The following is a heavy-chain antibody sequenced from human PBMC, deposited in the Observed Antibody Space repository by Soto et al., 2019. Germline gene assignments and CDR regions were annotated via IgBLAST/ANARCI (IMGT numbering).Heavy chain of an antibody. V-gene: IGHV1-2*02. CDR3: ARVIRGAYYNSPLDT. CDR2: INPYSGGA. CDR1: GYTFTGYF. Sequence: AALNVSCKASGYTFTGYFMHWVRQAHGQGLEWMGWINPYSGGADYAQSFQCRVTMTRDTSISTVYMELSRLRFDDTAVYYCARVIRGAYYNSPLDTWGQGTVVTVSS. J-gene: IGHJ5*02. D-gene: IGHD3-10*01.